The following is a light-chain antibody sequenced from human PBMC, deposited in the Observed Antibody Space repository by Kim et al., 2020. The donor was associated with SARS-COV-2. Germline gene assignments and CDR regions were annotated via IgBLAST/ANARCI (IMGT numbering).Light chain of an antibody. CDR1: KLGDKY. CDR2: QDS. Sequence: SYELTQPPSVSVSPGQTAIITCSGDKLGDKYACWYQQKPCQSPVLVIYQDSKRPSGIPERFSGSNSGNTATLTISGTQAMDEADYYCQAWDSSTVVFGGGTKLTVL. J-gene: IGLJ2*01. V-gene: IGLV3-1*01. CDR3: QAWDSSTVV.